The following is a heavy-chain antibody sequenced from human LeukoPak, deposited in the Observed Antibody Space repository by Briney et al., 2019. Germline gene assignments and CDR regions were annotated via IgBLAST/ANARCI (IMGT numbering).Heavy chain of an antibody. CDR1: GGTFSSYA. V-gene: IGHV1-69*13. Sequence: SVKDSCTASGGTFSSYAISWVRQAPGQGLEWMGGIIPIFGTANYAQKFQGRVTITADESTSIAYMELSSLRSEDTAVYYCAREGRSSSSAFDIWGQGTMVTVSS. D-gene: IGHD6-6*01. CDR2: IIPIFGTA. J-gene: IGHJ3*02. CDR3: AREGRSSSSAFDI.